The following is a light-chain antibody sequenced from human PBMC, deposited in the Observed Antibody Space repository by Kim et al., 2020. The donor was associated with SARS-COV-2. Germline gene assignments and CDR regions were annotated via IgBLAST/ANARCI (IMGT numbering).Light chain of an antibody. V-gene: IGKV1-5*03. CDR2: LAS. Sequence: EIVMTQSPSTLSVSVGDRVTLTCRASQGINTYLAWYQQRPGKAPKLLIYLASTIESGVPPRFSGSGFGTEFTLTINSLQPDDFAAYYCQQYIRLPHTFGRGTKLEI. J-gene: IGKJ2*01. CDR3: QQYIRLPHT. CDR1: QGINTY.